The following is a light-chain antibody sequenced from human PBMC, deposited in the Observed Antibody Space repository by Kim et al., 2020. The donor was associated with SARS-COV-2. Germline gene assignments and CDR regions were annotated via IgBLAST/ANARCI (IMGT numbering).Light chain of an antibody. Sequence: EIVLTQPPATLSLSPGERATLSCRASQSVSSYLAWYQQKPGQAPRLLIYDASNRATGIPARFSGSGSGTDFTLTISSLEPEDFAVYYCQQRSNWPRYTFGQGTKLEI. CDR1: QSVSSY. CDR2: DAS. V-gene: IGKV3-11*01. J-gene: IGKJ2*01. CDR3: QQRSNWPRYT.